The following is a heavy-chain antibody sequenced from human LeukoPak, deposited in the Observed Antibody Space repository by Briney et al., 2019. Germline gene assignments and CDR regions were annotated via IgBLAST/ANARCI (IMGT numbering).Heavy chain of an antibody. CDR1: GFTFDDYA. V-gene: IGHV3-9*01. J-gene: IGHJ4*02. D-gene: IGHD1-14*01. CDR2: ISWNSGSI. Sequence: GGSLSPPPPPSGFTFDDYAMHWVRQAPGKGLEWVSGISWNSGSIGYADSVKGRFTISRDNAKNSLYLQMNSLRAEDTAVYYCSRDPRNLDYWGQGTLVTVSS. CDR3: SRDPRNLDY.